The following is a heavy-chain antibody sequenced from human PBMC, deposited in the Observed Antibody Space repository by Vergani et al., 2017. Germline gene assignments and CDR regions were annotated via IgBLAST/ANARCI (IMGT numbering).Heavy chain of an antibody. V-gene: IGHV4-59*01. CDR3: ARVTSRRSEAFDI. CDR1: GGSISSYY. Sequence: QVQLQESGPGLVKPSETLSLTCTVSGGSISSYYWSWIRQPPGKGLEWIGYIYYSGSTNYNPSLKSRVTISVDTSKNQFSLKLSSVTAADTAVYYCARVTSRRSEAFDIWGQGTMVTVSS. J-gene: IGHJ3*02. CDR2: IYYSGST.